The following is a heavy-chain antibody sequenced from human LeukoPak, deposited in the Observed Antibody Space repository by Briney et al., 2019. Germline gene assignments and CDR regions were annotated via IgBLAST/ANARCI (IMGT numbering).Heavy chain of an antibody. D-gene: IGHD4-17*01. CDR1: GGSISSGGYS. J-gene: IGHJ3*02. CDR2: IYHSGST. CDR3: ARDGYGDYLDAFDI. Sequence: KASETLSLTCAASGGSISSGGYSWSWIRQPPGKGLEWIGYIYHSGSTYYNPSLKSRVTISVDRSKNQFSLKLSSVTAADTAVYYCARDGYGDYLDAFDIWGQGTMVTVSS. V-gene: IGHV4-30-2*01.